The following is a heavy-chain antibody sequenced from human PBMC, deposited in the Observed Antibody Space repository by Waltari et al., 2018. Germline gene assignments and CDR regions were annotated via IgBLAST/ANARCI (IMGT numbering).Heavy chain of an antibody. Sequence: QVQLQESGPGLVKPSETLSLPCAGSGYSISSGYYWGWIRQPPGKGLEWIGSIYHSGSTYYNPSLKSRVTISVDTSKNQFSLKLSSVTAADTAVYYCASYSSSWLDYWGQGTLVTVSS. J-gene: IGHJ4*02. V-gene: IGHV4-38-2*01. D-gene: IGHD6-13*01. CDR1: GYSISSGYY. CDR2: IYHSGST. CDR3: ASYSSSWLDY.